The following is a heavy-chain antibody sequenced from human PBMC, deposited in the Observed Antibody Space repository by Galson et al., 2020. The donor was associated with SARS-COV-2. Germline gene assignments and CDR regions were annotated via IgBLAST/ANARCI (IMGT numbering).Heavy chain of an antibody. CDR2: IRGDGSET. Sequence: LRLSCEVSGFIFKDFWMSWFRQAPGKSLEWVANIRGDGSETNYVESVKGRFSISRDNAMNSLYLQMDSLRVEDTAVYYCTREGWQGAYWGQGSRVTVSS. V-gene: IGHV3-7*01. CDR1: GFIFKDFW. J-gene: IGHJ4*02. CDR3: TREGWQGAY.